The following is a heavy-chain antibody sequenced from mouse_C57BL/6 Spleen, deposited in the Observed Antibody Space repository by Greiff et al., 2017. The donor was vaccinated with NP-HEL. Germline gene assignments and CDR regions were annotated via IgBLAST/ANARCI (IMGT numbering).Heavy chain of an antibody. CDR2: IYPRSGNT. V-gene: IGHV1-81*01. CDR1: GYTFTSYG. D-gene: IGHD1-1*01. Sequence: QVQLQQSGAELARPGASVKLSCKASGYTFTSYGISWVKQRTGKGLEWIGEIYPRSGNTYYNEKFKGKATLTADKSSRTAYMELRSLTSEDSAVYFCARLSYGSSYAMDYWGQGTSVTVSS. J-gene: IGHJ4*01. CDR3: ARLSYGSSYAMDY.